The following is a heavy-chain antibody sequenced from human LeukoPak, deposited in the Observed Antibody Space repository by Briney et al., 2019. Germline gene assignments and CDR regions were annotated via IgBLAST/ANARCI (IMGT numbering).Heavy chain of an antibody. CDR3: VRDGANWEEPNDAFDT. CDR1: GGSISSSSYY. J-gene: IGHJ3*02. Sequence: SETLSLTCTVSGGSISSSSYYWGWIRQPPGKGLEWIGSIYYSGSTYYNPCLKSRVTISVDRSKNQFSLKLSSVTAADTAVYYCVRDGANWEEPNDAFDTWGQGTLVTVSS. CDR2: IYYSGST. V-gene: IGHV4-39*02. D-gene: IGHD1-26*01.